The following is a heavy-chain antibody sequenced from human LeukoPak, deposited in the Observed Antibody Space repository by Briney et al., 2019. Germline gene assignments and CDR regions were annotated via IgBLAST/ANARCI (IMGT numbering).Heavy chain of an antibody. CDR3: GRAARRSSWFDP. V-gene: IGHV1-2*02. D-gene: IGHD6-6*01. Sequence: ASVKVSCKASGYIFTNFYMHWLRQAPGQGPEWMGWINPKSGVTKYAQNFSGRVTMTTDTSISTAYMELRRLRSDDTAVYYCGRAARRSSWFDPWGQGTLVTVSS. J-gene: IGHJ5*02. CDR2: INPKSGVT. CDR1: GYIFTNFY.